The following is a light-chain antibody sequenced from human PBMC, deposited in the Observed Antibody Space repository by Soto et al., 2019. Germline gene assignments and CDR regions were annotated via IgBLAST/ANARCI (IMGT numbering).Light chain of an antibody. Sequence: IHFTQSPSSLAASVGDSVTITCRASHDITSYLAWYQQKPGKAPNLLIYGASTLQSGVPSRFSGSGSGTEFTLTISSLQPEDFATYYCQQFNSYPITFGQGTRLEIK. CDR2: GAS. CDR1: HDITSY. CDR3: QQFNSYPIT. J-gene: IGKJ5*01. V-gene: IGKV1-9*01.